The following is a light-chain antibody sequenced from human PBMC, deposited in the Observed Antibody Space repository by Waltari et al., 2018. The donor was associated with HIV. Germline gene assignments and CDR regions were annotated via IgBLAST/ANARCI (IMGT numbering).Light chain of an antibody. J-gene: IGLJ2*01. CDR1: SSDVGGHNT. CDR2: EVS. Sequence: QSALTQPASVSGSHGQPITISCTGTSSDVGGHNTVPWYQQHPGHAPNLMINEVSSRPSGVSHGFSGSKSCDTASPTISGRQSEDDADYYCSSETGSSTLGFGGGTKLTVL. V-gene: IGLV2-14*01. CDR3: SSETGSSTLG.